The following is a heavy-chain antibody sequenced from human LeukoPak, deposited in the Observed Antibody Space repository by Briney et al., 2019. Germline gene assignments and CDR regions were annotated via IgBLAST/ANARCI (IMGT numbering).Heavy chain of an antibody. CDR1: GFTFSKYA. V-gene: IGHV3-23*01. Sequence: GGSLRLSCAASGFTFSKYAMSWVRQAPGKGLEWVSAISGSGGSTYYADSVKGRFTISRDNSKNTLYLQMNSLRTEDTAVYYCATGYSSSWYRVYWGQGTLVTVSS. CDR2: ISGSGGST. D-gene: IGHD6-13*01. J-gene: IGHJ4*02. CDR3: ATGYSSSWYRVY.